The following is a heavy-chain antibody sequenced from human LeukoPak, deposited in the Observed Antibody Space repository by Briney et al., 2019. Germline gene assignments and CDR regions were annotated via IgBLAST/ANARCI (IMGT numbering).Heavy chain of an antibody. D-gene: IGHD4-11*01. V-gene: IGHV1-46*01. CDR2: FNPSGGST. CDR1: GYTFTSYY. CDR3: ARDSMENYSNYEGAFDP. J-gene: IGHJ5*02. Sequence: GASVKVSCKASGYTFTSYYMHWVRQAPGQGLEWMGIFNPSGGSTSYAQKFQGRVTMTRDTSTSTVYMELSSLRSEDTAVYYCARDSMENYSNYEGAFDPWGQGTLVTVSS.